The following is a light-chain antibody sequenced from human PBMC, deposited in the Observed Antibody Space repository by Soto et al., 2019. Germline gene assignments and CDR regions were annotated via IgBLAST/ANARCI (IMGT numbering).Light chain of an antibody. Sequence: MTKSPSSLSASVGDRVTITCRASQSIDTWLAWHQQKPGQVPKLLISKASSLESGVPSRFSGSGSGTEFTPTISSLQPDDFATYYCQQDNSYSPLTFGGGTRLEMK. CDR3: QQDNSYSPLT. CDR1: QSIDTW. V-gene: IGKV1-5*03. J-gene: IGKJ5*01. CDR2: KAS.